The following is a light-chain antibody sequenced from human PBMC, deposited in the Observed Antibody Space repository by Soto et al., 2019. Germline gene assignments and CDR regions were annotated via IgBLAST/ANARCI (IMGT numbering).Light chain of an antibody. Sequence: EIVLTQSPGTLSLSPGERATLSCSASQSLSNNHLAWYQQKPGRAPRLLIYDASARATGIPDRFSGSGSGTDFTLTISRLEPEDFAVYYCQQYGSSPRNTFGQGTKLENK. CDR2: DAS. CDR1: QSLSNNH. J-gene: IGKJ2*01. CDR3: QQYGSSPRNT. V-gene: IGKV3-20*01.